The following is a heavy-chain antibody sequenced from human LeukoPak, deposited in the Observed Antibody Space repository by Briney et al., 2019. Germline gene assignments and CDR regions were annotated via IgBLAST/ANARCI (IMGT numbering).Heavy chain of an antibody. CDR1: GGTFNNSA. J-gene: IGHJ5*02. CDR2: IMPLFGTA. CDR3: ARDVHGDYGSGWFDP. D-gene: IGHD4-17*01. Sequence: ASVKVSCKTSGGTFNNSAISWVRQAPGQGLEWLGGIMPLFGTAGYAQKFQGRVTITKDESTRIVYLELTSLTSDDTAVYYCARDVHGDYGSGWFDPWGQGTLVSVSS. V-gene: IGHV1-69*05.